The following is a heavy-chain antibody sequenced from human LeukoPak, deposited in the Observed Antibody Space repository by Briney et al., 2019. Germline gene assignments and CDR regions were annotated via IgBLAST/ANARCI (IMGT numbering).Heavy chain of an antibody. CDR2: IHSSGGS. CDR3: ARLGSYHDF. D-gene: IGHD1-26*01. J-gene: IGHJ4*02. CDR1: GASISNYY. Sequence: SETLSLTCTVSGASISNYYWSWIRQTPERGLEWMGHIHSSGGSSYYPSLKSRLTLSIDTSRNQLSLKLPSVTAADTAVYFCARLGSYHDFWGQGALVTVSS. V-gene: IGHV4-4*09.